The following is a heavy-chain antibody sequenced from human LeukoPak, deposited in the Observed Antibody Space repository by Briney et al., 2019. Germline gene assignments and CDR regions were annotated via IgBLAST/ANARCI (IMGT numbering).Heavy chain of an antibody. CDR1: DYSIRSGYY. J-gene: IGHJ3*02. Sequence: PSETLSLTCDVSDYSIRSGYYWGWIRQPPGKGLEWIGSLYHSGSAYYSPSLKSRVTISLDTSNSELSLRLSSVTAADTAIYYCARQKIVVVVAATPGAFDIWGQGTLVTVSS. V-gene: IGHV4-38-2*01. CDR3: ARQKIVVVVAATPGAFDI. D-gene: IGHD2-15*01. CDR2: LYHSGSA.